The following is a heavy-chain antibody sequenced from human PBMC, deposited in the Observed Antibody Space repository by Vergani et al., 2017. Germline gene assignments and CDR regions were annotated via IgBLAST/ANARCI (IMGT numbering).Heavy chain of an antibody. CDR2: IYYSGST. J-gene: IGHJ3*02. CDR3: ARARAALYADIVVVVAAGDAFDI. CDR1: GGSISSSSYY. Sequence: QLQLQESGPGLVKPSETLSLTCTVSGGSISSSSYYWGWIRQPPGKGLEWIGYIYYSGSTNYNPSLKSRVTISVDTSKNQFSLKLSSVTAADTAVYYCARARAALYADIVVVVAAGDAFDIWGQGTMVTVSS. V-gene: IGHV4-61*05. D-gene: IGHD2-15*01.